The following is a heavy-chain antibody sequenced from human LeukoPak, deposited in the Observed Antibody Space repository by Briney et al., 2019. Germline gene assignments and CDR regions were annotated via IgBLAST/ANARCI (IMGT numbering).Heavy chain of an antibody. J-gene: IGHJ6*02. V-gene: IGHV3-72*01. CDR2: IRDKVNSYTT. CDR1: GFTFSAHY. CDR3: VRGGAETYYQYGMDV. Sequence: GSLRLSSAASGFTFSAHYMDWVRQAPGNQRKCVSRIRDKVNSYTTVYAASVKGRFTISRDDSKNSLYLQMNSLKTEDTAVYYCVRGGAETYYQYGMDVWGQGTTVTVSS. D-gene: IGHD2-21*01.